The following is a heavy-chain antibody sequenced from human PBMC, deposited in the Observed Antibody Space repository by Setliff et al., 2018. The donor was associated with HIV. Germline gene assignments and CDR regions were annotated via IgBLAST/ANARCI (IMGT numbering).Heavy chain of an antibody. Sequence: PGGSLRLSCAASGFTFSSYGMHWVRQAPGKGLEWVAFIRYDGTSKHYADSVKGRFTISRDNSKNTLYLHMNNLRGDDTAVYYCVKGCGGAGFCYYADYWGQGTVVTVSS. J-gene: IGHJ4*02. CDR3: VKGCGGAGFCYYADY. CDR2: IRYDGTSK. V-gene: IGHV3-30*02. D-gene: IGHD2-21*01. CDR1: GFTFSSYG.